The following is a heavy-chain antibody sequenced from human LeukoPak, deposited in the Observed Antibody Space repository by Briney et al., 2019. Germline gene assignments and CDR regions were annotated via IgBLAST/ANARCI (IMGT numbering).Heavy chain of an antibody. Sequence: GGSLGLSCAASGFTFSSYSMNWVRQAPGKGLEWVSDISSSSSTIYYADSVKGRFTISRDNAKNSLYLEMNSLRAEDTAVYYCAKYHKSRYSSSWYPYFDYWGQGTLVTVSS. CDR2: ISSSSSTI. CDR3: AKYHKSRYSSSWYPYFDY. J-gene: IGHJ4*02. V-gene: IGHV3-48*01. CDR1: GFTFSSYS. D-gene: IGHD6-13*01.